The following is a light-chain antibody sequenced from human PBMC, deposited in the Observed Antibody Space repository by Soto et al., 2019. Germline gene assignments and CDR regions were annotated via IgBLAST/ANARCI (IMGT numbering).Light chain of an antibody. J-gene: IGKJ1*01. CDR3: QQYNSWLWT. CDR2: GAS. Sequence: DIVMTQSPAPLSVSPGEGATLSCRASQSVSSKLAWYQQKPGQAPRLLIYGASTRATGIPARFSGSWSGTECTLIISSLQSEDAAVYYCQQYNSWLWTFGQGTKVDIK. CDR1: QSVSSK. V-gene: IGKV3-15*01.